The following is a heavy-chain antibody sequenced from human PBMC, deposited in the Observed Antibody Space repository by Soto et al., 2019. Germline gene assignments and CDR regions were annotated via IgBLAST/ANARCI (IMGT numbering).Heavy chain of an antibody. V-gene: IGHV4-39*01. CDR3: ARFSRYDILTGFHY. CDR1: GGSISSSSYY. J-gene: IGHJ4*02. Sequence: PSETLSLTCTVSGGSISSSSYYWGWIRQPPGKGLEWIGSINYSGSTYYNPSLKSRVTISVDTSKNQFSLKLSSVTAADTAVYYCARFSRYDILTGFHYWGQGTLVTVSS. CDR2: INYSGST. D-gene: IGHD3-9*01.